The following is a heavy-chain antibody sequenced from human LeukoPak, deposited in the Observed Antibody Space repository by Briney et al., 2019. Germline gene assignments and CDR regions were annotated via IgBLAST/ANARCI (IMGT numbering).Heavy chain of an antibody. J-gene: IGHJ4*02. CDR1: GYTFTSYD. D-gene: IGHD3-22*01. CDR3: ARGLSPNYYDSSGYYPGFDY. V-gene: IGHV1-8*01. CDR2: MNPNSDNT. Sequence: VSVKVSCKASGYTFTSYDINWVRQATGQGLEWMGWMNPNSDNTGYAQKFQGRVTMTRNTSISTAYMELSSLRSEDTAVYYCARGLSPNYYDSSGYYPGFDYWGQGTLVTVSS.